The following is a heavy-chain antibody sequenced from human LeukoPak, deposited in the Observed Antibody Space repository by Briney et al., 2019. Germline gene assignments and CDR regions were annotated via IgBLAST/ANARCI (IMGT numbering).Heavy chain of an antibody. D-gene: IGHD3-10*01. CDR2: INSDGSST. V-gene: IGHV3-74*01. Sequence: GGSLRLSCAASGFTFSSYWMHWVRQAPGKGLVWVSRINSDGSSTSYADSVKGRFTISRDNAKNTLYLQMNSLRAEDTALYYCARHMVRGATSYYYYYMDVWGKGTTVTVSS. J-gene: IGHJ6*03. CDR3: ARHMVRGATSYYYYYMDV. CDR1: GFTFSSYW.